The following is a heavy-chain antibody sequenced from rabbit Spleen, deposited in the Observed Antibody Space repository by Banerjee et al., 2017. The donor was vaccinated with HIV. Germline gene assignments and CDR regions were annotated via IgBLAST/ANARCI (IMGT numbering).Heavy chain of an antibody. D-gene: IGHD1-1*01. CDR3: ARDTSSSFSSYGMDL. CDR1: GFSLSDYN. V-gene: IGHV1S45*01. Sequence: QEQLEESGGRLVTPGGSLTLSCTVSGFSLSDYNIQWVRQAPGKGLEWISCIAGSSSGFTYSATWAKGRFTCSKTSSTTVTLQMTSLTVADTATYFCARDTSSSFSSYGMDLWGPGTLVTVS. J-gene: IGHJ6*01. CDR2: IAGSSSGFT.